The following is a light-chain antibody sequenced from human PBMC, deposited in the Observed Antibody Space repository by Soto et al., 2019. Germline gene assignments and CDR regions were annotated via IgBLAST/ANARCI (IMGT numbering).Light chain of an antibody. CDR1: QSVSSN. J-gene: IGKJ2*01. CDR3: QQYNKWPPYT. CDR2: GAS. Sequence: EIVMTQSPATLSVSPGERATLSCRASQSVSSNLAWYHQKPGQAPRLLIYGASTRATGIPARFSGSGSGTEFTLTISSLQSEDFGVYYCQQYNKWPPYTFGQGTKLEI. V-gene: IGKV3-15*01.